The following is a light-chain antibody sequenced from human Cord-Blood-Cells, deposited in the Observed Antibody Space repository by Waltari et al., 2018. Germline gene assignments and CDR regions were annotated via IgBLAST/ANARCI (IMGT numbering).Light chain of an antibody. CDR1: SPRSYY. V-gene: IGLV3-19*01. CDR2: GKN. Sequence: SSELTQDPAVSVALGQTVRITCQGDSPRSYYERWYQQKPGQAPVLVIYGKNNRPSGIPDRFSGSSSGNTASLTITGAQAEDEADYYCNARDSSGNSYVFGTGTKVTVL. J-gene: IGLJ1*01. CDR3: NARDSSGNSYV.